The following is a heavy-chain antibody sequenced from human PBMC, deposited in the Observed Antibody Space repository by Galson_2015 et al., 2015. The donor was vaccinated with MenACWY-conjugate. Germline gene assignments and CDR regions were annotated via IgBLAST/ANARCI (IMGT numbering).Heavy chain of an antibody. V-gene: IGHV3-7*03. Sequence: SLRLSCAASGFTFSSYWMSWVRQAPGKGLEWVANIKQDGSEKYYVDSVKGRFTISRDNAKNSLYLQINSLRAEDTAVYYCARDGARGYGGNEPLLSYWGQGTLVTVSS. D-gene: IGHD4-23*01. CDR3: ARDGARGYGGNEPLLSY. J-gene: IGHJ4*02. CDR2: IKQDGSEK. CDR1: GFTFSSYW.